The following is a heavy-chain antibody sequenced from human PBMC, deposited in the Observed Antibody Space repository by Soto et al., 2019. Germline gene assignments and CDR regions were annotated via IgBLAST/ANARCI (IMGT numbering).Heavy chain of an antibody. CDR2: IYYSEST. CDR1: GDSISRGAYY. J-gene: IGHJ5*02. V-gene: IGHV4-31*03. Sequence: SETLSLTCTVSGDSISRGAYYWTWIRQHPGKGLEWIGYIYYSESTYYNPSLKSRVTISVDTSKNQFSLKLSSVTAADKSVDYCARSNDPWSQGTLVTVSA. CDR3: ARSNDP.